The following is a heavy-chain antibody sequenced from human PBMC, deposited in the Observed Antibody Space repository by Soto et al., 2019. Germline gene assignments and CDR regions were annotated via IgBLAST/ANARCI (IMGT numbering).Heavy chain of an antibody. V-gene: IGHV4-59*01. Sequence: SETLSLTCTVSGGSISSYYWSWIRQPPGKGLEWIGYIYYSGSTNYNPSLKSRVTISVDTSKNQFSLKLSSVTAADTAVYYCARRGYQGGFDYWGQGTLVTVSS. CDR2: IYYSGST. CDR3: ARRGYQGGFDY. CDR1: GGSISSYY. D-gene: IGHD2-2*01. J-gene: IGHJ4*02.